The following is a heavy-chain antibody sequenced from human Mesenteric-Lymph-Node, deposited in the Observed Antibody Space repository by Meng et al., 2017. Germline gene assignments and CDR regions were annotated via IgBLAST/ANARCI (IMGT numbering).Heavy chain of an antibody. CDR3: ARDPGDYRAGFDY. V-gene: IGHV3-23*01. CDR2: ISGSGGST. Sequence: GGSLRLSCAASGFTFDDYGMSWVRQAPGKGLEWVSAISGSGGSTYYADSVKGRFTISRDNAKNSLYLQMNSLRAEDTAVYYCARDPGDYRAGFDYWGQGTRVTGSS. CDR1: GFTFDDYG. J-gene: IGHJ4*02. D-gene: IGHD4-17*01.